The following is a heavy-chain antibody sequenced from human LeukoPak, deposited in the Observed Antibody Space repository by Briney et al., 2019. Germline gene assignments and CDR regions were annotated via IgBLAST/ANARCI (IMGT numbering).Heavy chain of an antibody. CDR1: GGSISTYY. D-gene: IGHD1-7*01. Sequence: SETLSLTCTVSGGSISTYYWSWIRQPPGEGLEWIGYVYYSGSTNYNPSLMSRVTISVDTSENQFSLNLTSVTAADTAVYYCARGGGSFANYFDTWGQGTLVTVSS. J-gene: IGHJ5*02. CDR2: VYYSGST. V-gene: IGHV4-59*12. CDR3: ARGGGSFANYFDT.